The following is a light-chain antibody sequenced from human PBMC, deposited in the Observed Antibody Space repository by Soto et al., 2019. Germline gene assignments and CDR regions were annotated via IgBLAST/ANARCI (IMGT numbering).Light chain of an antibody. CDR1: SSDVGGYNY. J-gene: IGLJ1*01. Sequence: QSVLTQPPSASGSPGQSVTISCTGTSSDVGGYNYVSWYQQHPGKAPKLMIYEVSKRPSGVPDRFSGSKSGNTASLTVSGRQPEDEADYYCSSYAGSNKAVFGTGTKLTVL. CDR3: SSYAGSNKAV. CDR2: EVS. V-gene: IGLV2-8*01.